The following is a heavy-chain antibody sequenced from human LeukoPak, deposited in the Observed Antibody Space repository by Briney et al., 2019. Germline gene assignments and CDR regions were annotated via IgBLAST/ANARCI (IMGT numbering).Heavy chain of an antibody. CDR2: ISGNGGST. Sequence: GGSLRLSCAASGFTFGNYAMSWVRQAPGKGLEWVSLISGNGGSTYYADSVKGRFTISRDNSKNTLYLQMSSLRAEDTAVYYCAKDQKMHGAYWGQGTLVTVSS. CDR3: AKDQKMHGAY. V-gene: IGHV3-23*01. J-gene: IGHJ4*02. CDR1: GFTFGNYA. D-gene: IGHD3-10*01.